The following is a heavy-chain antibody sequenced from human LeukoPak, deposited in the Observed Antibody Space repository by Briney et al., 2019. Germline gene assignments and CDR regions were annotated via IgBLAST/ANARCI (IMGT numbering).Heavy chain of an antibody. CDR1: GFTFSDYY. V-gene: IGHV3-11*04. Sequence: PGGSLRLSCAASGFTFSDYYMSWIRQAPGKGLEWVSYISSSGTTIYYADSVRGRFTISRDNAQNSLYLQMNSLRAEDTAVYYCARVRDYYDSSGYXSXYFXDXGQGTLVT. J-gene: IGHJ1*01. CDR3: ARVRDYYDSSGYXSXYFXD. D-gene: IGHD3-22*01. CDR2: ISSSGTTI.